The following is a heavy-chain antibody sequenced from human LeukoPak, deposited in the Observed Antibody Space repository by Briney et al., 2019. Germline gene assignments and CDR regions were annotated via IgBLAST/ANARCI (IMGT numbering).Heavy chain of an antibody. J-gene: IGHJ4*02. D-gene: IGHD6-13*01. V-gene: IGHV3-30*18. CDR3: AKEGLGSSWYPNYFDY. Sequence: GGSLRLSCAASGFTLSAYAMHWVRQAPGKGLEWEALISYDGSNKYYADFVKGRFTISRDSSKNTLYLQVNSLRAEDTAVYYCAKEGLGSSWYPNYFDYWGQGTLVTVSS. CDR1: GFTLSAYA. CDR2: ISYDGSNK.